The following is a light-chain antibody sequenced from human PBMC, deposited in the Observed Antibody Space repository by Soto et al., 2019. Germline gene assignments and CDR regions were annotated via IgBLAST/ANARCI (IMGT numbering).Light chain of an antibody. V-gene: IGLV2-14*01. CDR1: SSDVGGYNY. J-gene: IGLJ2*01. Sequence: QSALTQPASVSGSPGQSITISCTGTSSDVGGYNYVSWYQQHPGNAPKLMIYDVSNRPSGVSNRFSGSKSGNTASLTISGLQAEDEAEYYCCSYTSSSTLEGVFGGGTKLTVL. CDR3: CSYTSSSTLEGV. CDR2: DVS.